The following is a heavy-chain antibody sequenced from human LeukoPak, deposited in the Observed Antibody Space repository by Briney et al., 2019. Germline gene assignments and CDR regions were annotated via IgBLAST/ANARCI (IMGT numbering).Heavy chain of an antibody. CDR3: ARARGVFDFWSGYYRFNWFDP. V-gene: IGHV4-34*01. D-gene: IGHD3-3*01. Sequence: SETLSLTCAVYGGSFSGYYWSWIRQPPGKGLEWIGELNHSGSTNYNPSLKSRVTISVDTSKNQFSLKLSSVTAADTAVYYCARARGVFDFWSGYYRFNWFDPWGQGTLVTVSS. CDR1: GGSFSGYY. CDR2: LNHSGST. J-gene: IGHJ5*02.